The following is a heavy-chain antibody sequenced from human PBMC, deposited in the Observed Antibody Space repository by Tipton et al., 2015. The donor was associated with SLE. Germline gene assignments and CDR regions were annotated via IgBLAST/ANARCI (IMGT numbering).Heavy chain of an antibody. D-gene: IGHD3-10*01. V-gene: IGHV3-11*04. CDR1: GFTFSDYY. Sequence: SLRLSCAASGFTFSDYYMSWVRQAPGKGLEWISYIDSSGNTMFYADSVKGRFTISRDNAKNSLYLQMNNLRAEDTAVYYCARGFASGTYYVWGRGTLVTVSS. CDR2: IDSSGNTM. J-gene: IGHJ4*02. CDR3: ARGFASGTYYV.